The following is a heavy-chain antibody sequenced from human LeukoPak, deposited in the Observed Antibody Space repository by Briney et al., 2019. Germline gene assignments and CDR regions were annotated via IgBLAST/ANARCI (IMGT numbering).Heavy chain of an antibody. CDR2: VSYDGSHQ. J-gene: IGHJ4*02. CDR1: GFTFSAFG. Sequence: GGSLRLSCAASGFTFSAFGMHWVRQAPGKGLEWVALVSYDGSHQYYADSVKGRFTISRDNSKSTLSLQMNSLRVEDTAVYYCANFNGLDTSDYYHYWGQGTLVTVSS. V-gene: IGHV3-33*06. D-gene: IGHD3-22*01. CDR3: ANFNGLDTSDYYHY.